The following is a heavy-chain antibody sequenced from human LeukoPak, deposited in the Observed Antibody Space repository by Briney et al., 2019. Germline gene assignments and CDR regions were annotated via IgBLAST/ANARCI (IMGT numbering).Heavy chain of an antibody. Sequence: GGSLRLSCSASGFTFSSYAMHWVRQAPGKGLEYVSAISSNGGSTYYADSVKGRFTISRDNSKNTLYLQMSSLRAEDTAVHYCVADEGSGYYVFDYWGQGTLVTVSS. CDR2: ISSNGGST. D-gene: IGHD3-22*01. J-gene: IGHJ4*02. CDR3: VADEGSGYYVFDY. V-gene: IGHV3-64D*06. CDR1: GFTFSSYA.